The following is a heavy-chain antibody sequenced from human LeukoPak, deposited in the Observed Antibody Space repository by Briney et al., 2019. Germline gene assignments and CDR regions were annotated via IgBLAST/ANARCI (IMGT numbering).Heavy chain of an antibody. V-gene: IGHV3-33*01. CDR1: GFTFSSYG. CDR3: ARDAPEECSGGSCDPWEGRDEYFQH. D-gene: IGHD2-15*01. Sequence: PGRCLRLSCAASGFTFSSYGMHWVRQAPGKGLGWVSVIWYDGSNKYYADSVKGRFTISRDNSKNKLYLQMNSLRAEDTAVYYCARDAPEECSGGSCDPWEGRDEYFQHWGQGTVVSVSS. CDR2: IWYDGSNK. J-gene: IGHJ1*01.